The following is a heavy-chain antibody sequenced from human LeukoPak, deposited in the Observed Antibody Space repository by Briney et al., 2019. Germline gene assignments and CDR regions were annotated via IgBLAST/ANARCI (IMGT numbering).Heavy chain of an antibody. D-gene: IGHD3-22*01. CDR1: SGSFTGYY. V-gene: IGHV4-34*01. CDR3: AREVTMIVVAHPYFDY. CDR2: TNHYGSS. Sequence: PSETLSLTCAVYSGSFTGYYWSWIRQPPGKGLEWIGETNHYGSSNYNPSLKSRVTISVDTSKNQFSLKLSSVTAADTAVYYCAREVTMIVVAHPYFDYWGQGTLVTVSS. J-gene: IGHJ4*02.